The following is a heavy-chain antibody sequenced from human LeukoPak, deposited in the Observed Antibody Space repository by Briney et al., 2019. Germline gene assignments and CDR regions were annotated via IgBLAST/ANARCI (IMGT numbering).Heavy chain of an antibody. CDR3: ARGSSSWYAFLDY. Sequence: SETLSLTCTVSGGAISSSSHFWGWIRQPPGKGLEWIGNIYYNGRIYSNPSVKSRVAISVDTSRNQVSLNLTSVTATDTAVYYCARGSSSWYAFLDYWGQGTLVTVSS. V-gene: IGHV4-39*01. CDR1: GGAISSSSHF. J-gene: IGHJ4*02. CDR2: IYYNGRI. D-gene: IGHD6-13*01.